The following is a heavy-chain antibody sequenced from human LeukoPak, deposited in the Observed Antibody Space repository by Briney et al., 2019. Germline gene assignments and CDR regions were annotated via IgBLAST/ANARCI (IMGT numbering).Heavy chain of an antibody. J-gene: IGHJ3*02. V-gene: IGHV1-69*01. Sequence: AASVKVSCKASGGTFSSYAISWVRQAPGQGLEWMGGIIPIFGTANYAQKFQGRVTITADESTSTAYMELSSLRSEDTAVYFCGRLRSIGASGHDASDMWGQGTMVTVSS. D-gene: IGHD3-3*01. CDR1: GGTFSSYA. CDR3: GRLRSIGASGHDASDM. CDR2: IIPIFGTA.